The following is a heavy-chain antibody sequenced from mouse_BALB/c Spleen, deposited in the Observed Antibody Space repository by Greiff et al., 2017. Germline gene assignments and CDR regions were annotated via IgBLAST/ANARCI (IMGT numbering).Heavy chain of an antibody. Sequence: EVKLQESGGGLVKPGGSLKLSCAASGFTFSDYYMYWVRQTPEKRLEWVATISDGGSYTYYPDSVKGRFTISRDNAKNNLYLQMSSLKSEDTAMYYCARDQKYGNFDVWGAGTTVTVSS. J-gene: IGHJ1*01. CDR2: ISDGGSYT. V-gene: IGHV5-4*02. CDR3: ARDQKYGNFDV. D-gene: IGHD2-10*02. CDR1: GFTFSDYY.